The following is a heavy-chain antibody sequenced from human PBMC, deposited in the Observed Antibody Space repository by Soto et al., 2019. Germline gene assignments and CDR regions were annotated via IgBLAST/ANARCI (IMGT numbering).Heavy chain of an antibody. CDR3: ARHVAAAVGYTWFDP. V-gene: IGHV4-39*01. Sequence: QLQLQESGPGLVKPSETLSLTCTVSGGSISSSSYYWGWIRQPPGKGLEWIGSIYYSGSTYYNPSLKSRVTISVDTSKNQFSLKLSSVTAADTAVYYCARHVAAAVGYTWFDPWGQGTLVTVSS. J-gene: IGHJ5*02. D-gene: IGHD6-13*01. CDR1: GGSISSSSYY. CDR2: IYYSGST.